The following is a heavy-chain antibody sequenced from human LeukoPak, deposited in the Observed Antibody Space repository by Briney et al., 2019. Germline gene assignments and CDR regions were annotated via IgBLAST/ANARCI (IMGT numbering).Heavy chain of an antibody. CDR1: GFTVSSNY. Sequence: GGSLRLSCAASGFTVSSNYMSWVRQAPGKGLEWVSVIYSGGDTYYADSVKGRFTNSRDNSKNTLYLQMNSLRAEDTAVYYCARETGTYYFDYWGQGTLVTVSS. V-gene: IGHV3-53*01. CDR3: ARETGTYYFDY. J-gene: IGHJ4*02. CDR2: IYSGGDT. D-gene: IGHD1-1*01.